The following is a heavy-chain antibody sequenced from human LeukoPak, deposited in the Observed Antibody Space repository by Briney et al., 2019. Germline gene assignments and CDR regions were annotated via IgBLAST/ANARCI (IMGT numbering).Heavy chain of an antibody. CDR3: ARGPIVVVTTHFGLTY. CDR1: GYTFTGYY. Sequence: ASVKVSCKASGYTFTGYYMHWVRQAPGQGLEWMGWINPNSGGTNYAQKFQGRVTMTRDTSISTAYMELSRLRSDDTAVYYCARGPIVVVTTHFGLTYWGQGTLVTVSS. V-gene: IGHV1-2*02. J-gene: IGHJ4*02. D-gene: IGHD3-22*01. CDR2: INPNSGGT.